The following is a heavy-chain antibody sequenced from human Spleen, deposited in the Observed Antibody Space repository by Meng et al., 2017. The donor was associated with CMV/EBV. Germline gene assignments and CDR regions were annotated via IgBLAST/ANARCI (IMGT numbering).Heavy chain of an antibody. CDR2: ISSSSFI. V-gene: IGHV3-21*01. CDR3: ARESSGSFVLDV. D-gene: IGHD3-22*01. CDR1: GFTFSVYS. J-gene: IGHJ6*02. Sequence: GGSLRLSCAASGFTFSVYSLHWVRQAPGKGLEWVSSISSSSFIYYADSVKGRFTISRDNAEDSMYLQMNGLRVEDTAVYYCARESSGSFVLDVWGQGTTVTVSS.